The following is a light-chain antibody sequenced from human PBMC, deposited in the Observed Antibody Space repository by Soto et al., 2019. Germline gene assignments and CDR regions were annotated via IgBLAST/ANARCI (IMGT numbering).Light chain of an antibody. CDR3: QQYTQSLWT. J-gene: IGKJ1*01. Sequence: EIVLTQSPGTLSLSPGERATLSCRASQSVSSSYLAWYQQKPGQAPRLLIYGVSNRATTIPDRFSGSGSGTDFTLIINRLDPEDFAVYYCQQYTQSLWTFGPGTKVDI. CDR1: QSVSSSY. V-gene: IGKV3-20*01. CDR2: GVS.